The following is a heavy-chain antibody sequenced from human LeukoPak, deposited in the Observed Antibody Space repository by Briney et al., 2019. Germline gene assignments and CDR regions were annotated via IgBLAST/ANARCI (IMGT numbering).Heavy chain of an antibody. CDR3: ARVRSVGGNPHAFNI. V-gene: IGHV3-11*04. D-gene: IGHD4-23*01. J-gene: IGHJ3*02. CDR2: ITATGLHI. Sequence: GGSLRLSCAASGFTLSDYYMSWIRQAPGKGLEWVSAITATGLHIYYADSVKGRFTISRDNAKNSLYLQMNSLRVEDTALYYCARVRSVGGNPHAFNIWVQGTMVTVPS. CDR1: GFTLSDYY.